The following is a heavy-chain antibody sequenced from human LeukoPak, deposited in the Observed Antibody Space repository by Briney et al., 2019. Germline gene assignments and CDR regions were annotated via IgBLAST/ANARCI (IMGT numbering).Heavy chain of an antibody. Sequence: PSETLSLTCAVFGGSFSGYYWTWIRQPPGKGLEWIGSIYHSGRTYYNPSLKSRVTISVDTSKNQFSLKLSSVTAADTAVYYCARDMITFGGSHAFDIWGQGTMVTVSS. CDR2: IYHSGRT. CDR1: GGSFSGYY. V-gene: IGHV4-34*01. CDR3: ARDMITFGGSHAFDI. D-gene: IGHD3-16*01. J-gene: IGHJ3*02.